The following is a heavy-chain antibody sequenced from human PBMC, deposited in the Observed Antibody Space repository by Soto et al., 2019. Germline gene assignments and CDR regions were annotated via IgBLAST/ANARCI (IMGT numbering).Heavy chain of an antibody. CDR2: ITDYSGNT. CDR3: ARERPQSPPIHYYGMEL. CDR1: GYTFTRYG. J-gene: IGHJ6*01. V-gene: IGHV1-18*04. D-gene: IGHD6-25*01. Sequence: ASVKVSCKSAGYTFTRYGISWVRQAPGLGLECMGWITDYSGNTKYAQRLEGRVTRTTDKPGGRAYMELRSRRSDDTAVYYCARERPQSPPIHYYGMELWGQGTKVMVAS.